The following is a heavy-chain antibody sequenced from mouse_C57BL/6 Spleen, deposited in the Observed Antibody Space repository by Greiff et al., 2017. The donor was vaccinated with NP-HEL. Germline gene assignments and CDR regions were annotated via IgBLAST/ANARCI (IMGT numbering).Heavy chain of an antibody. CDR2: ISSGSSTI. CDR1: GFTFSDYG. Sequence: EVMLVESGGGLVKPGGSLKLSCAASGFTFSDYGMHWVRQAPEKGLEWVAYISSGSSTIYYADTVKGRFPIARDNAKNTLCLQMTSLRSEDTAMYYCARKSLAGSFDYWGQGTTLTVSS. V-gene: IGHV5-17*01. J-gene: IGHJ2*01. D-gene: IGHD3-3*01. CDR3: ARKSLAGSFDY.